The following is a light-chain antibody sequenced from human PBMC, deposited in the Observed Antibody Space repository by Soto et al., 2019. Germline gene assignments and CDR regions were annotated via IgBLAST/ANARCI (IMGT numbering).Light chain of an antibody. CDR2: GAS. V-gene: IGKV3D-15*01. Sequence: EIVMTQSPAILSVSPGERATLSCRASQSVSSNLAWYQQKPGLAPRLLIYGASTRATGIPARFSGSGSGTEFTLTISSLQSEDFAVYYCQQYNNWPPLTFGGGTKVEIK. J-gene: IGKJ4*01. CDR3: QQYNNWPPLT. CDR1: QSVSSN.